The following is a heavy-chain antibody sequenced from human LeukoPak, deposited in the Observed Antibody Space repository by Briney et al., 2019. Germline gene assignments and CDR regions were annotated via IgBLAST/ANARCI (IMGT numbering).Heavy chain of an antibody. J-gene: IGHJ5*02. CDR1: GVSISSGNYY. V-gene: IGHV4-31*03. D-gene: IGHD3-10*01. CDR3: ASYGSGSYRFDP. CDR2: IHHSGST. Sequence: SETLSLTCTVSGVSISSGNYYWSWIRQHPGKGLEWIGYIHHSGSTYYNPSLKSRVIISVDTSKNQFSLKLNSVTAADTAVYYCASYGSGSYRFDPWGQGTLVTVSS.